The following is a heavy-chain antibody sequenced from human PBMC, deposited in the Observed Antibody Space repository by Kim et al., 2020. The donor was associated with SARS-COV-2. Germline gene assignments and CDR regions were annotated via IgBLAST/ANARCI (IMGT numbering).Heavy chain of an antibody. CDR2: ISNSNTYK. Sequence: GGSLRLSCAASGFSFSDYYMSWIRQAPGRGLEWVSYISNSNTYKNYTDSVKGRFTVSRDNAKKSLSLQLNSLRAEDTAVYYCARGVGGLFDYWGQGILDTVSS. CDR3: ARGVGGLFDY. D-gene: IGHD6-19*01. CDR1: GFSFSDYY. J-gene: IGHJ4*02. V-gene: IGHV3-11*05.